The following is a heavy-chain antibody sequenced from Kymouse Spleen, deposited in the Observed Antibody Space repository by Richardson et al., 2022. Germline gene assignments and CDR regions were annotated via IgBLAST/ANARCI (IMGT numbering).Heavy chain of an antibody. CDR1: GGSFSGYY. Sequence: QVQLQQWGAGLLKPSETLSLTCAVYGGSFSGYYWSWIRQPPGKGLEWIGEINHSGSTNYNPSLKSRVTISVDTSKNQFSLKLSSVTAADTAVYYCARGRGAVAGTSNWFDPWGQGTLVTVSS. V-gene: IGHV4-34*01. D-gene: IGHD6-19*01. CDR3: ARGRGAVAGTSNWFDP. CDR2: INHSGST. J-gene: IGHJ5*02.